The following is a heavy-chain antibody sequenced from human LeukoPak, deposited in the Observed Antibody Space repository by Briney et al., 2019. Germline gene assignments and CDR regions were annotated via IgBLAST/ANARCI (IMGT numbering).Heavy chain of an antibody. CDR2: ISGSGGST. CDR1: GFTFSSYA. D-gene: IGHD2-2*01. J-gene: IGHJ3*01. CDR3: AKDDGVYCSSTSCWDDAFDV. V-gene: IGHV3-23*01. Sequence: GGSLRLSCAASGFTFSSYAMSWVRQAPGKGREWVSAISGSGGSTYYADSVKVRFTISRDNSKNTLYLQMNRLRAEDTAVYYCAKDDGVYCSSTSCWDDAFDVWGRGTMVTVSS.